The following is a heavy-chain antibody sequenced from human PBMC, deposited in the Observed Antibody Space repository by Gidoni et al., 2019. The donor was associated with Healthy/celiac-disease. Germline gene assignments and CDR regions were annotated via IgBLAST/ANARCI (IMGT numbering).Heavy chain of an antibody. Sequence: QVQLVESGGGVVQPGRSLRLSCAASGFTFSSYGIHWDRQAPGKGLEWVAVISYDGSNKYYANSWKGRFTISKDNSKNTLYLQMNSLRAEDTAVYYCAKTLGGRGHYYYGMDVWGQGTTVTVSS. J-gene: IGHJ6*02. D-gene: IGHD3-10*01. CDR3: AKTLGGRGHYYYGMDV. CDR1: GFTFSSYG. V-gene: IGHV3-30*18. CDR2: ISYDGSNK.